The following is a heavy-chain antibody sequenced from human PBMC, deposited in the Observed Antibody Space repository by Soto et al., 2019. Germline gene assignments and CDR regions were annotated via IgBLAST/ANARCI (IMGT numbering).Heavy chain of an antibody. D-gene: IGHD3-3*01. J-gene: IGHJ4*02. CDR1: GGSISTYY. V-gene: IGHV4-59*01. Sequence: KTSETLSLTCTVSGGSISTYYWSWIRQPPGKGLEWIGYIYYNGRTNYNPSLESRVTISLDTSKSQFSLKLSSVSAADTAVYYCARDGSGYDFWSGPYFFDYWGPGTLVTVSS. CDR3: ARDGSGYDFWSGPYFFDY. CDR2: IYYNGRT.